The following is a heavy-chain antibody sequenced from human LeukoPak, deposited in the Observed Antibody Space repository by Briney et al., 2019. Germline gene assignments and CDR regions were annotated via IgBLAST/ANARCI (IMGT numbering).Heavy chain of an antibody. CDR3: AGSGYNPYYFDY. CDR2: INHSGST. D-gene: IGHD3-22*01. V-gene: IGHV4-34*01. J-gene: IGHJ4*02. Sequence: SETLSLTCAVYGGSFSGYYWSWIRQPPGKGLEWIGEINHSGSTNYNPSLKSRVTISVDTSKNQFSLKLSSVTAADTAVYYCAGSGYNPYYFDYWGQGTLVTVSS. CDR1: GGSFSGYY.